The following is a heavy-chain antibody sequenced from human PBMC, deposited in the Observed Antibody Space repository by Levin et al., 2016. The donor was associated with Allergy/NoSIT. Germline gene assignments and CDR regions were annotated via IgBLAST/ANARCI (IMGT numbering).Heavy chain of an antibody. Sequence: ETLSLTCVGSGFTFLSYDMTWLRQVPGVGLEWVSTITASGSTSYAQSVMGRFTISRDNSKSTLHLQMKSLRVEDTAIYYCARDNGFYNWGQGSLVTVSA. CDR1: GFTFLSYD. V-gene: IGHV3-23*01. D-gene: IGHD2-8*01. CDR3: ARDNGFYN. J-gene: IGHJ4*02. CDR2: ITASGST.